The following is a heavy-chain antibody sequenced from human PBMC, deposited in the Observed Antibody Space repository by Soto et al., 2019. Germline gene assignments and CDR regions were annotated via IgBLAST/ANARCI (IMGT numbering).Heavy chain of an antibody. D-gene: IGHD1-26*01. CDR1: GGSISSGGYY. CDR3: ARDSPVGATLSHWFDP. V-gene: IGHV4-31*03. J-gene: IGHJ5*02. CDR2: IYYSGST. Sequence: PSETLSLTCTVSGGSISSGGYYWSWIRQHPGKGLEWIGYIYYSGSTYYNPSLKSRVTISVDTSKNQFSLKLSSVTAADTAVYYCARDSPVGATLSHWFDPWGQGTLVTVSS.